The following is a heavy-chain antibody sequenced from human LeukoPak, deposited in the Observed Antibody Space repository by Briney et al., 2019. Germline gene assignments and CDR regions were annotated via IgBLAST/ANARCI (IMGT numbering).Heavy chain of an antibody. Sequence: GRSLRLSCAASGFTFSSYAMHWVRQAPGKGLEWVAVISYDGSNKYYADSVKGRFTISRDNSKNTLYPQMNSLRAEDTAVYYCARDRDGYNLSWGRGTLVTVSS. D-gene: IGHD5-24*01. J-gene: IGHJ4*02. CDR1: GFTFSSYA. CDR2: ISYDGSNK. V-gene: IGHV3-30*04. CDR3: ARDRDGYNLS.